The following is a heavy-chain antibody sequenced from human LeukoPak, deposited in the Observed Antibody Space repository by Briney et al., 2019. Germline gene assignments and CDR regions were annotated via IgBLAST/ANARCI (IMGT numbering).Heavy chain of an antibody. CDR2: IRYTSET. J-gene: IGHJ5*02. CDR3: ARDAGNSGYGCDL. D-gene: IGHD5-12*01. V-gene: IGHV3-48*01. CDR1: GFILSQYG. Sequence: GGSLRLSCAASGFILSQYGFNWVRQATGKGLEWVSHIRYTSETFYADSVEGRFTISRDHARNSLYLQMNNLRGEDTATYYCARDAGNSGYGCDLWGQGTLVTVSS.